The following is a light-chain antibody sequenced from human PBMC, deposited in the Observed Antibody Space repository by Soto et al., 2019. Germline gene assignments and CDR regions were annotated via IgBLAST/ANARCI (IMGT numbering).Light chain of an antibody. CDR1: SSDVGRYNL. J-gene: IGLJ1*01. Sequence: QSALTQPASVSGSPGQSITISCTGTSSDVGRYNLVSWYQQHPGKAPKLMIYEVTKRPSGVSNRFSGSKSGRTASLTISGLQAADEGDYYCCSYAGIYVFGTGTKVTVL. CDR2: EVT. V-gene: IGLV2-23*02. CDR3: CSYAGIYV.